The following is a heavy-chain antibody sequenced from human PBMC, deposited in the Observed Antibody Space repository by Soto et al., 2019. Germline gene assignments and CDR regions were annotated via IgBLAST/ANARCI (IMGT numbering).Heavy chain of an antibody. D-gene: IGHD2-8*01. Sequence: EALVQGSSNATGYTLIKFDMSWVRQAAGQGLEWLGCMNPGSGKTGYASKFQGRVAMTREAATGTSHLDLSSLTSDDTAVYYCATMASSGSLNWFDPWGQGTLVTVSS. J-gene: IGHJ5*02. CDR1: GYTLIKFD. CDR3: ATMASSGSLNWFDP. V-gene: IGHV1-8*01. CDR2: MNPGSGKT.